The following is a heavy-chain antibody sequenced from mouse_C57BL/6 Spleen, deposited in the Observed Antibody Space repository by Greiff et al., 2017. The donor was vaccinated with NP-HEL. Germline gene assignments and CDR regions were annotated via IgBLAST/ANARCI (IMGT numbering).Heavy chain of an antibody. Sequence: ESGPGLVKPSQSLSLTCSVTGYSITSGYYWNWIRQFPGNKLEWMGYISYDGSNNYNPSLKNRISITRDTSKNQFFLKLNSVTTEDTATYYCAREGYYYGSSLDFDVWGTGTTVTVSS. D-gene: IGHD1-1*01. CDR1: GYSITSGYY. V-gene: IGHV3-6*01. J-gene: IGHJ1*03. CDR2: ISYDGSN. CDR3: AREGYYYGSSLDFDV.